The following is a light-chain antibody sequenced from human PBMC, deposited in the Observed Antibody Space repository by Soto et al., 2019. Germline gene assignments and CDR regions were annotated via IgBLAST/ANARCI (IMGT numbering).Light chain of an antibody. CDR1: QSVSSN. CDR3: QQYKNWPPIT. V-gene: IGKV3-15*01. CDR2: GAS. Sequence: EIVMTQSPATLSVSPGERATLSCRASQSVSSNLAWYQQNTGQAPRLLIYGASTRATGIPARFSGSRSGTEFTLTISSLQSEDCAVYYCQQYKNWPPITFGQGTRLEIK. J-gene: IGKJ5*01.